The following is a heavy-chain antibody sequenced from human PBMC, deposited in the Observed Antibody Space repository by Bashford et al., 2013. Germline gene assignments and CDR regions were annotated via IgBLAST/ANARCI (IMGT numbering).Heavy chain of an antibody. CDR3: VRDAEGFDY. V-gene: IGHV1-46*01. CDR2: IYPSDGST. J-gene: IGHJ4*02. CDR1: GYTFTDKF. Sequence: ASVKVSCKTSGYTFTDKFIHWVRQAPEQGLEWIAMIYPSDGSTAYAQKFQGRVTMTRDTSTSTMYMELSSLRSEDTAIYYCVRDAEGFDYWGQGTLVTVSS.